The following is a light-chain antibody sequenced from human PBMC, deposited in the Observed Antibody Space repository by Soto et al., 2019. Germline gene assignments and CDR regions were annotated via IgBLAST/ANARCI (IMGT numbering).Light chain of an antibody. CDR1: QSVVYNSNNRNC. J-gene: IGKJ2*01. Sequence: DIVMTQSPDSLAVSLGERATINCKSSQSVVYNSNNRNCLAWYQQKPGQSPKLLIYWASTRESGVPDRFSGSASGTDFTLTISSLQAEDVAVYYCQQYYSTPYTLGQGTKLELK. CDR2: WAS. CDR3: QQYYSTPYT. V-gene: IGKV4-1*01.